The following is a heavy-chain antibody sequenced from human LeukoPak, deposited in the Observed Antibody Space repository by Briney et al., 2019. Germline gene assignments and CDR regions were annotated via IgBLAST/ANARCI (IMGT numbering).Heavy chain of an antibody. CDR3: ARGGSESDY. J-gene: IGHJ4*02. D-gene: IGHD1-14*01. V-gene: IGHV3-7*01. Sequence: GGSLRLSCAASGFTFSNYWMTWVRQAPGKGLEWVANIKRDGSEEKYVDSVRRRFTISRDNAENSLYLQMSSLRAEDTAVYYCARGGSESDYWGQGTLVTVSS. CDR2: IKRDGSEE. CDR1: GFTFSNYW.